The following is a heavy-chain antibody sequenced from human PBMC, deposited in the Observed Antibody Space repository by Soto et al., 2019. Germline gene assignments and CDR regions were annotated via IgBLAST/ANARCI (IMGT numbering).Heavy chain of an antibody. CDR1: GFTFSSYG. J-gene: IGHJ4*02. CDR3: AKGAYYFDY. V-gene: IGHV3-30*18. Sequence: GGSLRLSCAASGFTFSSYGMHWVRQAPGKGLEWVAVISYDGSNKYYADSVKGRFTISRDNSKNTLYLQMNSLRAEDTAVYYCAKGAYYFDYWGQGTLVTVSS. D-gene: IGHD3-16*01. CDR2: ISYDGSNK.